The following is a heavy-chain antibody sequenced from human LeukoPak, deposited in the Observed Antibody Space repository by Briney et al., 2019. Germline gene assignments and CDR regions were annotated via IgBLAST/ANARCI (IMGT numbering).Heavy chain of an antibody. CDR1: GYTFTDYY. J-gene: IGHJ3*02. V-gene: IGHV1-2*02. D-gene: IGHD3-22*01. Sequence: ASVKVSCKASGYTFTDYYIHWVRQAPGQGLEWVGCIDPDSGGTKYAQKFQGRVTMTRDTSISTAYMEMSNLRSDDTAVYYCAREYYDTSGTKYALDIWGQGPTVTVSS. CDR3: AREYYDTSGTKYALDI. CDR2: IDPDSGGT.